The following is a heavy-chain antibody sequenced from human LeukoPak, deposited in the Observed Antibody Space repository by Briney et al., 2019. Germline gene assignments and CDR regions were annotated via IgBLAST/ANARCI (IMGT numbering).Heavy chain of an antibody. V-gene: IGHV3-30*02. J-gene: IGHJ3*02. CDR1: GFTFSSYG. Sequence: PGGSLRLSCAASGFTFSSYGMYWVRQAPGKGLEWVAFIRYDGSNKYYADSVKGRFTISRDNSKNTLYLQMNSLRAEDTAVYYCAKSGGYSSFDGFDIWGQGTMVTVSS. CDR3: AKSGGYSSFDGFDI. D-gene: IGHD3-22*01. CDR2: IRYDGSNK.